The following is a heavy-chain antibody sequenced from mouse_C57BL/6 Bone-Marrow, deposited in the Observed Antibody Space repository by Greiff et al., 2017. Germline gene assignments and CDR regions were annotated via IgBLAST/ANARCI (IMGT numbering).Heavy chain of an antibody. J-gene: IGHJ3*01. CDR3: TTGKIYYVYGVAAY. CDR2: IDPENGDT. D-gene: IGHD2-2*01. Sequence: EVQLQQSGAELVRPGASVTLSCTASGFNIKDDYMHWVKQRPEQGLEWIGWIDPENGDTDYASKFQGKATLTADTSSNTASLQLSSLTSEDTAVYYCTTGKIYYVYGVAAYWGQGTLVPVSA. CDR1: GFNIKDDY. V-gene: IGHV14-4*01.